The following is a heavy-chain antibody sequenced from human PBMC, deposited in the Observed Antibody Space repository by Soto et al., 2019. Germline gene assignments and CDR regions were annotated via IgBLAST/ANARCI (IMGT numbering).Heavy chain of an antibody. CDR3: ASTARTVVAGAID. D-gene: IGHD3-22*01. CDR1: GFTFSSYA. V-gene: IGHV3-23*01. CDR2: ISIGGGST. J-gene: IGHJ4*02. Sequence: EVQLLESGGGLVQPGGSLRLSCAASGFTFSSYAMSWVRQAPGKGLEWVSAISIGGGSTFYADSVKGRFTISRDNPKNTLYLQMNSLRAEDTAVYYCASTARTVVAGAIDWGQGTLVTVSS.